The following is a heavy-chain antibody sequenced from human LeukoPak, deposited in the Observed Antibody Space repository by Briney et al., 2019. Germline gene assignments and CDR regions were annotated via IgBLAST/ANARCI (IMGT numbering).Heavy chain of an antibody. CDR2: INPSGGGS. J-gene: IGHJ5*02. Sequence: ASVKVSCKASGYTFTSNYINWVRQAPGQGLEWVALINPSGGGSSYAQKFQGRVTMTRDTSTSTAYMELRGLISEDTAVYYCVRDGEGVAISVNYWFDPWGQGTLVTVSS. CDR1: GYTFTSNY. CDR3: VRDGEGVAISVNYWFDP. V-gene: IGHV1-46*01. D-gene: IGHD3-10*01.